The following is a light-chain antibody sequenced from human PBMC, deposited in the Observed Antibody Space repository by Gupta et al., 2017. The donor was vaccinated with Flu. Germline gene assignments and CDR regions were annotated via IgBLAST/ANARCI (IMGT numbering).Light chain of an antibody. CDR3: QSYDSSLSAPYV. CDR1: NIGAGYD. Sequence: NIGAGYDVHWYQQLPGTAPKLLIYGNNNRPSGVPDRFSGSRSGTSASLAITGLQAEDEADYYCQSYDSSLSAPYVFGTGTKVTVL. V-gene: IGLV1-40*01. CDR2: GNN. J-gene: IGLJ1*01.